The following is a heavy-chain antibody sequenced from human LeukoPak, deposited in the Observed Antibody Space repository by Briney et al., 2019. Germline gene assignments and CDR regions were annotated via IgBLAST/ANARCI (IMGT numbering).Heavy chain of an antibody. CDR1: GYTLTDYY. Sequence: GSVKVSCKASGYTLTDYYMHWVRQAPGQGLEWMGWINPNSGDTNYAQTFQGWVTMTRDTSINTAYMELSSLTSDDTAVYYCARGLGVSYLNFDHWGQGTLVTVSS. CDR2: INPNSGDT. CDR3: ARGLGVSYLNFDH. D-gene: IGHD2-8*01. V-gene: IGHV1-2*04. J-gene: IGHJ4*02.